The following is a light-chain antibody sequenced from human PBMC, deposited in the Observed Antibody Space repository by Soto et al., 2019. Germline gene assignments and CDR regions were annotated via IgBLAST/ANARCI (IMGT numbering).Light chain of an antibody. CDR2: DAS. CDR3: QQYDKLPLT. V-gene: IGKV3-15*01. CDR1: QSVSNN. Sequence: EIVLTQSPATLSVSPGERATLSCRASQSVSNNLAWYLQKPGQAPRLLIYDASTRATGIQARFSGSGSGTEFTLAISGLQSEDFAVYYCQQYDKLPLTFGGGTKVEIK. J-gene: IGKJ4*01.